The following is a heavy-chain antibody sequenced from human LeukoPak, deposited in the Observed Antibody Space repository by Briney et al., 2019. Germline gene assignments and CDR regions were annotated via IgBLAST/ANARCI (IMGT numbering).Heavy chain of an antibody. Sequence: PSETLSLTCTVSGGSMSPYHWCWLRQPPGKGLEWTGYIYYSGSTNYNPSINSRVTISVDTSKNQFSLRLSSVTAADTAIYYCARAVSGRFDYWGQGTLVTVSS. J-gene: IGHJ4*02. CDR1: GGSMSPYH. CDR3: ARAVSGRFDY. CDR2: IYYSGST. V-gene: IGHV4-59*08. D-gene: IGHD6-19*01.